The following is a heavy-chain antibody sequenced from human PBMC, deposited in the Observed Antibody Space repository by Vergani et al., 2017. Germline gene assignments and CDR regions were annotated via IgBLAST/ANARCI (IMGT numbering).Heavy chain of an antibody. CDR3: AKTHDFSSLYSSYNWFDP. CDR2: IYAGDSDV. J-gene: IGHJ5*02. Sequence: EKQLVQSGSETKKPGESLKISCQAFGYIFSNFWIAWVRQRPGKGLEWMGIIYAGDSDVRYSPSFQGQVTMSVDKSLSTAYLQWSSLKASDTATYYCAKTHDFSSLYSSYNWFDPWGQGTQVTVS. V-gene: IGHV5-51*01. CDR1: GYIFSNFW. D-gene: IGHD3-3*01.